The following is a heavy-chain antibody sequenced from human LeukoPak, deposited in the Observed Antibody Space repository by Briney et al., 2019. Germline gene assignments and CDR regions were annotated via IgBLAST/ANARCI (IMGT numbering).Heavy chain of an antibody. D-gene: IGHD4-17*01. J-gene: IGHJ4*02. Sequence: GGSLRLSCAASGFTFSSYAMHWVRQAPAKGLEWVAVISYDGSNKYYADSVKGRFTISRDNSKNTLYLQMNSLRAEDTAVYYCARCYGDFLDYWGQGTLVTVSS. V-gene: IGHV3-30-3*01. CDR1: GFTFSSYA. CDR3: ARCYGDFLDY. CDR2: ISYDGSNK.